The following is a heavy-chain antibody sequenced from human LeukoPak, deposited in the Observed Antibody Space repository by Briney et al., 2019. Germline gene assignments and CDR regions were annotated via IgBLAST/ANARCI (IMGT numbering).Heavy chain of an antibody. CDR3: ARDWQTRSGWSNY. J-gene: IGHJ4*02. D-gene: IGHD6-19*01. CDR1: GFTFNDFA. Sequence: GGSLRLSCAASGFTFNDFAMHWVRQTPGEGLEWVSGISWNSGSIGYADSVKGRFTVSRDNAKNSLYLQMNSLRAEDTAVYYCARDWQTRSGWSNYWGQGTLVTVSS. V-gene: IGHV3-9*01. CDR2: ISWNSGSI.